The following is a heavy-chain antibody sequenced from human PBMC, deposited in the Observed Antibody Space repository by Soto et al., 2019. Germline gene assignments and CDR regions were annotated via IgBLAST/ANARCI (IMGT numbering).Heavy chain of an antibody. J-gene: IGHJ3*02. CDR3: ARSTTVRGVTSAFDI. V-gene: IGHV3-66*01. CDR1: GGSMTNYY. Sequence: ETLSLTCTVSGGSMTNYYWSWIRQAPGKGLEWVSVIYSDDNTNHADSVKGRFTIARDNSKNTLYLQMNSLRAEDTAVYYCARSTTVRGVTSAFDIWGQGTMVTVSS. CDR2: IYSDDNT. D-gene: IGHD3-10*01.